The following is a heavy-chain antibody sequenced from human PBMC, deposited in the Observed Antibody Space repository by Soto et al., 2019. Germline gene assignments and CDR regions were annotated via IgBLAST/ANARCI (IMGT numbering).Heavy chain of an antibody. D-gene: IGHD2-2*01. V-gene: IGHV3-11*01. CDR1: GFTFSDYH. Sequence: GGSLRLSCEASGFTFSDYHLSWIRQAPGKGLECVSYISRSGSTIYYADSVKGRFTISRDNAKNSLYLQMNSLRADDTAVYYCAAVGYCFTTSCPPKSDYHYGMDVWGQGTAVTVSS. CDR2: ISRSGSTI. J-gene: IGHJ6*02. CDR3: AAVGYCFTTSCPPKSDYHYGMDV.